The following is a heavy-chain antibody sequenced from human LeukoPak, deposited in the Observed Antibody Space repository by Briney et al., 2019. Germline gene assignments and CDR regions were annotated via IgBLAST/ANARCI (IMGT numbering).Heavy chain of an antibody. V-gene: IGHV1-69*04. CDR1: GYTFTSYG. D-gene: IGHD3-22*01. Sequence: GASVEVSCKASGYTFTSYGISWVRQAPGQGLEWMGRIIPILGIANYAQKFQGRVTITADKSTSTAYMELSSLRSEDTAVYYCARDHDYDSSGQYYFDYWGQGTLVTVSS. CDR3: ARDHDYDSSGQYYFDY. J-gene: IGHJ4*02. CDR2: IIPILGIA.